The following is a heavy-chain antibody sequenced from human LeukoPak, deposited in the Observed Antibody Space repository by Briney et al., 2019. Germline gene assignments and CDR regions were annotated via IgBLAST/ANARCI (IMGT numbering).Heavy chain of an antibody. D-gene: IGHD3-10*02. V-gene: IGHV3-30*18. CDR3: AELGITMIGGV. J-gene: IGHJ6*04. CDR2: ISYDGSNK. CDR1: GFTFSSYG. Sequence: GGSLRLSCAASGFTFSSYGMHWVRQAPGKGLEWVAVISYDGSNKYYADSVRGRFTISRDNAKNSLYLQMNSLRAEDTAVYYCAELGITMIGGVWGKGTTVTISS.